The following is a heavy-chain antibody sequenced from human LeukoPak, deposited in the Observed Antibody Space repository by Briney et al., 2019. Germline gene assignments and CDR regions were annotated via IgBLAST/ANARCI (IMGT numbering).Heavy chain of an antibody. CDR2: ITSDGSAT. Sequence: GGSLRLSCAASGFTFSSYAMSWVRQAPGKGLAWVSRITSDGSATDYADSVKGRFTISRDNAKNTLYLHMDSLRAEDTAVYYCARDASPGYFDLWGRGTLVTVSS. J-gene: IGHJ2*01. CDR1: GFTFSSYA. V-gene: IGHV3-74*01. CDR3: ARDASPGYFDL. D-gene: IGHD2-15*01.